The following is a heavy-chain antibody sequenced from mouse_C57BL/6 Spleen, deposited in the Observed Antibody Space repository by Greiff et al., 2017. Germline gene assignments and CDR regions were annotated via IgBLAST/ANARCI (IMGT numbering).Heavy chain of an antibody. Sequence: QVQLQQSGPGLVQPSQSLSITCTVSGFSLTSYGVHWVRQSPGKGLEWLGVIWSGGSTDYNAAFISRLSISKDNSKSQVFFKMNSLQADDTAIYYCARNYYYGRTFYAMDYWGQGTSVTVSS. J-gene: IGHJ4*01. CDR2: IWSGGST. CDR1: GFSLTSYG. CDR3: ARNYYYGRTFYAMDY. D-gene: IGHD1-1*01. V-gene: IGHV2-2*01.